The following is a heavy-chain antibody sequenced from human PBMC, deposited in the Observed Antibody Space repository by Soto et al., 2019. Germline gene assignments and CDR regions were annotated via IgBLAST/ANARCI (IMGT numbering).Heavy chain of an antibody. CDR2: IYYSGST. CDR3: ARVRRAQGGSSWYYFDY. J-gene: IGHJ4*02. V-gene: IGHV4-59*01. Sequence: PSETLSLTCTVSGGSISSYYWSWIRQPPGKGLEWIGYIYYSGSTNYNPSLKSRVTISVDTSKNQFSLKLSSVTAADTAVYYCARVRRAQGGSSWYYFDYWGQGTLVTVSS. CDR1: GGSISSYY. D-gene: IGHD1-26*01.